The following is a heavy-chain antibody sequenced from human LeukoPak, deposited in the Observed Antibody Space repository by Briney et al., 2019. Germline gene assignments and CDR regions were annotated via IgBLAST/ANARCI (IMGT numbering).Heavy chain of an antibody. CDR3: ARHESSSDATEDAFDI. D-gene: IGHD6-6*01. Sequence: GESLKISCKGSGYSCTSYWIGWVRQMPGKGLEWMGIIYPGDSDTRYSPSFQGQVTISADKSISTAYLQWSSLKASDTAMYYCARHESSSDATEDAFDIWGQGTMVTVSS. CDR2: IYPGDSDT. V-gene: IGHV5-51*01. J-gene: IGHJ3*02. CDR1: GYSCTSYW.